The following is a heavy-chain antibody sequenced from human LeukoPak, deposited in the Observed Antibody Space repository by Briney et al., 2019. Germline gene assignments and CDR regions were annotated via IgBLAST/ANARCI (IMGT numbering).Heavy chain of an antibody. CDR1: GFTFSDSW. V-gene: IGHV3-11*04. D-gene: IGHD2-15*01. CDR3: ARAGPRYCSGGSCYGPIDY. Sequence: PGGSLRLSCAVSGFTFSDSWMHWVRQAPGKGLEWVSYISSSGSTIYYADSVKGRFTISRDNAKNSLYLQMNSLRAEDTAVYYCARAGPRYCSGGSCYGPIDYWGQGTLVTVSS. CDR2: ISSSGSTI. J-gene: IGHJ4*02.